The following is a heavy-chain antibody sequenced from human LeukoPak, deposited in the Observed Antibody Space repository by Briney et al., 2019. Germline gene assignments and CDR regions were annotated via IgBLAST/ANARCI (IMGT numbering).Heavy chain of an antibody. CDR3: ARDHSGYSGYDYPTDYYYSGMDV. V-gene: IGHV1-69*01. D-gene: IGHD5-12*01. J-gene: IGHJ6*02. CDR1: GGTFSSYA. Sequence: SPKVSCEASGGTFSSYAISWVRQAPGQGLECMGGVIPMFGAAQYAQKVQGRVAITEDACTSTASVELSSLRSEDTAVYYCARDHSGYSGYDYPTDYYYSGMDVWGQGTTVAASS. CDR2: VIPMFGAA.